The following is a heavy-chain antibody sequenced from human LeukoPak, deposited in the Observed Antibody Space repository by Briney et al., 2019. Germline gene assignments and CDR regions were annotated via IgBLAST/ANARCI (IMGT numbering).Heavy chain of an antibody. V-gene: IGHV4-39*07. Sequence: PSETLSLTCTVSGGSISSSSYYWGWIRQPPGKGLEWIGSIYYSGSTYYNPSLKSRVTISVDTSKNQFSLKLSSVTAADTAVYYCATLSNTYYYDSSGPRAFDIWGQGTMVTVSS. D-gene: IGHD3-22*01. CDR3: ATLSNTYYYDSSGPRAFDI. J-gene: IGHJ3*02. CDR1: GGSISSSSYY. CDR2: IYYSGST.